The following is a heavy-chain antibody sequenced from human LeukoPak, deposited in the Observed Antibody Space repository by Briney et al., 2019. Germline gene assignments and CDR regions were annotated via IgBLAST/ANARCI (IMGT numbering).Heavy chain of an antibody. D-gene: IGHD6-19*01. CDR2: ISAYNGNT. V-gene: IGHV1-18*01. CDR3: ARDANIAVAGTVSFDY. Sequence: ASVKVSCKASGYTFTSYGISWVRQAPGQGLEWMGWISAYNGNTNYAQKLQGRVTMTTDTSTSTAYMELRSLRSDDTAVYYCARDANIAVAGTVSFDYWGQGTLVTVSS. CDR1: GYTFTSYG. J-gene: IGHJ4*02.